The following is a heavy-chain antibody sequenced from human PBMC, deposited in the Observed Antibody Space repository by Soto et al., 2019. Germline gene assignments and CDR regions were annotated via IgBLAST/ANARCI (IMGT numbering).Heavy chain of an antibody. Sequence: QVRLVESGGGVVQPGRSLTLSCAASGFTFSSHGMHWARQAPGKGLEWVAVIWDDGSNKYYADSVKGRFTISRDNSRNTPHLQMNSLRVEDTALYYCARTGGGDNVWWFDPWGQGTLVTVSP. D-gene: IGHD3-16*01. V-gene: IGHV3-33*01. CDR3: ARTGGGDNVWWFDP. CDR1: GFTFSSHG. J-gene: IGHJ5*02. CDR2: IWDDGSNK.